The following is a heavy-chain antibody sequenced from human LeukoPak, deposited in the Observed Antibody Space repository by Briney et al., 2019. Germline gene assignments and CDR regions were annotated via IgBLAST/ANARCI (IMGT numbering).Heavy chain of an antibody. V-gene: IGHV4-34*01. J-gene: IGHJ4*02. CDR1: GGSFSGYY. CDR3: ARGFVGCSSTSCSRSMAHY. Sequence: SETLSLTCAVYGGSFSGYYWSWIRQPPGKGLEWIGEINHSGSTNYNPSLKSRVTISVDTSKNQFSLKLCSVTAADTAVYYCARGFVGCSSTSCSRSMAHYWGQGTLVTVSS. CDR2: INHSGST. D-gene: IGHD2-2*01.